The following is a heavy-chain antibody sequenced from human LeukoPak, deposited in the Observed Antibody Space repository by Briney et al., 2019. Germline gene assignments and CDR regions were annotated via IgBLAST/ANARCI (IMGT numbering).Heavy chain of an antibody. J-gene: IGHJ4*02. Sequence: GGSLRLSCVASGFTFNSYSMNWVRQAPGRGLEWLSYISSSSSTKYYADSVKGRFTISRDNAKNSLYLQMNSLRVEDTAVYYCAKDLSVVPAARYFDYWGQGTLVTVSS. D-gene: IGHD2-2*01. CDR1: GFTFNSYS. CDR3: AKDLSVVPAARYFDY. CDR2: ISSSSSTK. V-gene: IGHV3-48*01.